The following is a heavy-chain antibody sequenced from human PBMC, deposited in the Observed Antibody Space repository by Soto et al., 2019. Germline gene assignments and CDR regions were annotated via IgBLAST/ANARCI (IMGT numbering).Heavy chain of an antibody. Sequence: QVQLVQSGAEVKKPGSSVKVSCKASGGTFSSYAISWVRQAPGQGLEWMGGIIPIFGTANYAQKFQGRVTITADESTSTAYMELSSLRSEDTAVYYCARPQCSGGSCYSYYYYYGMDVWGQGTTVTVSS. V-gene: IGHV1-69*01. CDR3: ARPQCSGGSCYSYYYYYGMDV. J-gene: IGHJ6*02. D-gene: IGHD2-15*01. CDR1: GGTFSSYA. CDR2: IIPIFGTA.